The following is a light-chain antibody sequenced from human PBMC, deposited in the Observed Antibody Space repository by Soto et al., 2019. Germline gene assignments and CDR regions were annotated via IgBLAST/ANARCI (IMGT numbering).Light chain of an antibody. CDR2: DAS. V-gene: IGKV3-15*01. J-gene: IGKJ1*01. CDR3: QQYDNWPRT. CDR1: QSISSY. Sequence: EIVMTQSPATLSVSPGQRATLSCWASQSISSYLAWYQQKPGQAPRLLIYDASTRATGIPARFSGSGSGTEFTLSISSLQSEDFALYYCQQYDNWPRTFGQGTKVEIK.